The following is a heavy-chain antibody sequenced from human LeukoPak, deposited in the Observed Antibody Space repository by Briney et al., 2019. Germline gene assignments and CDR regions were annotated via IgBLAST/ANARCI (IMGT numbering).Heavy chain of an antibody. CDR2: ISYDGSNK. CDR3: AREAFCTNGVCHIDY. J-gene: IGHJ4*02. V-gene: IGHV3-30*03. Sequence: GRSLRLSCAASGFTFSSYGMHWVRQAPGKGLEWVAVISYDGSNKYYADSVKGRFTISRDNAKNSVYLQMNSLRAEDTAVYYCAREAFCTNGVCHIDYWGQGTLVTVSS. CDR1: GFTFSSYG. D-gene: IGHD2-8*01.